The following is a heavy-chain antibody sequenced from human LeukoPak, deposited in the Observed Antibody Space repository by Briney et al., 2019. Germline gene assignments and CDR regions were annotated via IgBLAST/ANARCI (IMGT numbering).Heavy chain of an antibody. D-gene: IGHD6-13*01. CDR2: ISSSSSYI. V-gene: IGHV3-21*01. J-gene: IGHJ1*01. CDR1: GFTFGSYA. CDR3: ARGSGSSRGHFQH. Sequence: GGSLSLSCATSGFTFGSYAMNWVRQAPGKGLEWVSSISSSSSYIYYADSVKGRFTISRDNAKNSLYLQMNSLRAEDTAVYYCARGSGSSRGHFQHWGQGTLVTVSS.